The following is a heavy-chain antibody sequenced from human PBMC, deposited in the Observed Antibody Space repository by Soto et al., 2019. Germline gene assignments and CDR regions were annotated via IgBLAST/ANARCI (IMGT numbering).Heavy chain of an antibody. CDR3: ARVGYYDSSGPFDY. CDR2: IYTSGST. Sequence: PSETLSLTCSVSGGSISSYYWSWIRQPAGKGLEWIGRIYTSGSTNYNPSLKSRVTMSVDTSKNQFSLKLSPVTAADTAVYYCARVGYYDSSGPFDYWGQGTLVTVSS. D-gene: IGHD3-22*01. J-gene: IGHJ4*02. V-gene: IGHV4-4*07. CDR1: GGSISSYY.